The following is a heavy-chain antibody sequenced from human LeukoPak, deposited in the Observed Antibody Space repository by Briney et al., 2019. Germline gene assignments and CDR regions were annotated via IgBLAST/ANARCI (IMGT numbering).Heavy chain of an antibody. D-gene: IGHD6-19*01. CDR3: ARDSSGEQWLVQYYWFDP. CDR1: GYTFTGYY. CDR2: INPNSGGT. J-gene: IGHJ5*02. Sequence: ASVKVSFKASGYTFTGYYMHWVRQAPGQGLEWMGWINPNSGGTNYAQKFQGRVTMTRDTSISTAYMELSRLRSDDTAVYYCARDSSGEQWLVQYYWFDPWGQGTLVTVSS. V-gene: IGHV1-2*02.